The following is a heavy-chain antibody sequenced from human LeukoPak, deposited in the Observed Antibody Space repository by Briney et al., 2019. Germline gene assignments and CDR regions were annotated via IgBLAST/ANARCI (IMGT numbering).Heavy chain of an antibody. CDR1: GGSFSSYY. J-gene: IGHJ4*02. CDR3: ARAPGRIFFRFDY. D-gene: IGHD2-15*01. CDR2: IYYSGST. V-gene: IGHV4-59*08. Sequence: SETLSLTCTVSGGSFSSYYWSWIRQPPGKGLEWIGYIYYSGSTNYNPSLKSRVTISVDTSKNQFSLKLSSVTAADTAVYYCARAPGRIFFRFDYWGQGTLVTVSS.